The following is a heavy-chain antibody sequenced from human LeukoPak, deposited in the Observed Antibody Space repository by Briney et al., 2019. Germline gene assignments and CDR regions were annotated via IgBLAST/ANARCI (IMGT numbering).Heavy chain of an antibody. V-gene: IGHV3-7*01. CDR1: GFTFSDYW. J-gene: IGHJ4*02. D-gene: IGHD1-7*01. CDR2: IKQDGSER. CDR3: ARGWNYAFRFDY. Sequence: GGSLRLSCAASGFTFSDYWMTWVRQAPGKGLEWVAHIKQDGSERYYGDSVKGRFTISRDNAKNLVYLQMNSLGAEDTAIYYCARGWNYAFRFDYCGQGTLVTVSS.